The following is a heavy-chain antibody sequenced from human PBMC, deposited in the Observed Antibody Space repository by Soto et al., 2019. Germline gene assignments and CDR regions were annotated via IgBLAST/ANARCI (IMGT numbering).Heavy chain of an antibody. V-gene: IGHV4-30-2*01. D-gene: IGHD5-12*01. CDR2: IYHSGST. CDR1: GGSISSGGYS. Sequence: PSETLSLTCAVSGGSISSGGYSWSWIRQPPGKGLEWIGYIYHSGSTYYNPSLKSRVTISVDRSKNQFSLKLSSVTAADTAVYYCARGGDGYNSDYFDYWGQGNLVTVSS. J-gene: IGHJ4*02. CDR3: ARGGDGYNSDYFDY.